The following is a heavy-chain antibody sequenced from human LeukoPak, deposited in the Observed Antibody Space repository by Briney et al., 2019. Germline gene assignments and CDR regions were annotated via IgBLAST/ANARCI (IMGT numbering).Heavy chain of an antibody. CDR1: GGSFSGYY. CDR2: INHSGST. D-gene: IGHD5-18*01. V-gene: IGHV4-34*01. Sequence: SETLSLTCAVYGGSFSGYYWSWIRQPPGKGLEWIGEINHSGSTNYNPSLKSRVTISVDTSKNQFSLKLSSVTAADTAVYYRARERVRGYSYGPAAEYYGMDVWGQGTTVTVSS. J-gene: IGHJ6*02. CDR3: ARERVRGYSYGPAAEYYGMDV.